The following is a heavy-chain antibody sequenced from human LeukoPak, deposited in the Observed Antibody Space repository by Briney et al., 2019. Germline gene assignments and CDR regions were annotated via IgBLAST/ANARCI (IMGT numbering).Heavy chain of an antibody. CDR2: ISAYNGNT. V-gene: IGHV1-18*01. CDR1: GYTFTSYG. Sequence: ATVKVSCKASGYTFTSYGISWVRQAPGQGLEWMGWISAYNGNTNYAQKLQGRVTMTTDTSTSTAYMELRSLRSDDTAVYYCARDYRGYSYPDYWGQGTLFTVSS. CDR3: ARDYRGYSYPDY. D-gene: IGHD5-18*01. J-gene: IGHJ4*02.